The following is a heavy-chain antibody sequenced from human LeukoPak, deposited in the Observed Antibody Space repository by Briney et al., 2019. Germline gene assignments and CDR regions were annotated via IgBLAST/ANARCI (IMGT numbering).Heavy chain of an antibody. Sequence: ASVKVSCKASGYTFTGYYMHWVRQAPGQGLEWMGWINPNSGGTNYAQKFQGWVTMTRDTSISTAYMELSRLRSDDTAVYYCARSGWWMDGGDWFDPWGQGTLVTVSS. V-gene: IGHV1-2*04. J-gene: IGHJ5*02. D-gene: IGHD6-19*01. CDR1: GYTFTGYY. CDR3: ARSGWWMDGGDWFDP. CDR2: INPNSGGT.